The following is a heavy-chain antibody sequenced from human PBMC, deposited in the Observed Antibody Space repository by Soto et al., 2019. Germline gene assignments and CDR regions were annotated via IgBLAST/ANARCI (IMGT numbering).Heavy chain of an antibody. D-gene: IGHD2-2*01. Sequence: QVQLQESGPGLVKPSQPLSLTCTVSGGSISSGGYYWSWIRQHPGKGQEWIGYIYYSGSTYYNPSLKSRVTISVDKSKNQFSLKLSSVTAADTAVYYCAREGYCSSTSCYGADAFDIWGQGKMVTVSS. CDR3: AREGYCSSTSCYGADAFDI. J-gene: IGHJ3*02. CDR1: GGSISSGGYY. V-gene: IGHV4-31*03. CDR2: IYYSGST.